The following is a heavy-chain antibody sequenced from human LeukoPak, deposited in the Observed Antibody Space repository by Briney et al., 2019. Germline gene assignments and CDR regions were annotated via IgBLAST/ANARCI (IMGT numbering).Heavy chain of an antibody. J-gene: IGHJ4*02. V-gene: IGHV3-7*03. CDR1: GFTFSNYL. CDR3: VRARYSSDSYYFDY. CDR2: VKQDESEK. D-gene: IGHD5-18*01. Sequence: GGSLRLSCAASGFTFSNYLMSWVRQAPGKGLEWVASVKQDESEKYYVDSVKGRFTISRDKAKNLLYLQMNSLRAEDTAVYYCVRARYSSDSYYFDYWGQGTLVTVSS.